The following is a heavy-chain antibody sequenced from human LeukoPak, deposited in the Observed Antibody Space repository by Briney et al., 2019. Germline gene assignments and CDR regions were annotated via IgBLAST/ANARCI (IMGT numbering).Heavy chain of an antibody. Sequence: GGSLRLSCAASGFTFSSYSMTWVRQAPGKGLEWVSAISSSSSYIYYADSVKGRFTISRDNAKNSLFLQMSSLRAEETAVYCCARGVWSGYSIWLFDPWGQGTLVTVSS. D-gene: IGHD3-3*01. V-gene: IGHV3-21*01. CDR3: ARGVWSGYSIWLFDP. CDR2: ISSSSSYI. CDR1: GFTFSSYS. J-gene: IGHJ5*02.